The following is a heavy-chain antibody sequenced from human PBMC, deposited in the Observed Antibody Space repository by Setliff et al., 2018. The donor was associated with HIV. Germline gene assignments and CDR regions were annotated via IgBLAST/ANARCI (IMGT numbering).Heavy chain of an antibody. V-gene: IGHV1-2*02. CDR2: INPNSGGT. Sequence: ASVKVSCKASGYTFTDYYMHWVRQAPGQGLEWLGWINPNSGGTNYAQKFQGRVTMTTDTSITTVYMDLSSLTSDDTAVYYCARAESLGWYYNYMDVWGKGTTVTSP. D-gene: IGHD1-20*01. CDR1: GYTFTDYY. J-gene: IGHJ6*03. CDR3: ARAESLGWYYNYMDV.